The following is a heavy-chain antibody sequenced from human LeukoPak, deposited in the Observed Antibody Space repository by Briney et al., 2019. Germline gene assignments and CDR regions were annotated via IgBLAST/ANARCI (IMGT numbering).Heavy chain of an antibody. V-gene: IGHV4-59*01. CDR1: GGSISSYY. CDR2: INYSGST. J-gene: IGHJ4*02. Sequence: PSETLSLTCTVSGGSISSYYWSWIRQPPGKGLEWVGYINYSGSTHYNPSLKSRVTISVDTSQNQFSLKLSSVTAADSAVYCCARGSSVGRLRSHLSYFDYWGQGTLVTVCS. CDR3: ARGSSVGRLRSHLSYFDY. D-gene: IGHD1-26*01.